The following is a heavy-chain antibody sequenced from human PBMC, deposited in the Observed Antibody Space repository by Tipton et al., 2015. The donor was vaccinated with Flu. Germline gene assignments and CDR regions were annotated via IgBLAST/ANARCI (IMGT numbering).Heavy chain of an antibody. Sequence: QLVQSGAEVKKPGSSVKVSCKASGGTFSSYAISWVRQAPGQGLEWMGGIIPIFGTANYAQKFQGRVTITADESTSTAYMELSSLRSEDTAVYYCARDLGVITFGGVIVKGFAFDIWGQGTMVTVSS. CDR1: GGTFSSYA. D-gene: IGHD3-16*02. J-gene: IGHJ3*02. CDR2: IIPIFGTA. CDR3: ARDLGVITFGGVIVKGFAFDI. V-gene: IGHV1-69*01.